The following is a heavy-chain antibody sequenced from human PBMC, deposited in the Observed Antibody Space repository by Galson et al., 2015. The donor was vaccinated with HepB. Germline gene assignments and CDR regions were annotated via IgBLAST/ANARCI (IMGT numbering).Heavy chain of an antibody. CDR1: GHTFTSYA. J-gene: IGHJ4*02. V-gene: IGHV1-18*01. Sequence: SVKVSCKASGHTFTSYAMHWVRQAPGQGLEWMGWISAYNGNTNYAQKLQGRVTMTTDTSTSTAYMELRSLRSDDTAVYYCARAFYYYDSSGGQLMIPDYWGQGTLVTVSS. CDR2: ISAYNGNT. D-gene: IGHD3-22*01. CDR3: ARAFYYYDSSGGQLMIPDY.